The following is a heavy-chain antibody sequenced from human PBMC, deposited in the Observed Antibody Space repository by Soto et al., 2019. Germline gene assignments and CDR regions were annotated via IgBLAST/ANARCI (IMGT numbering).Heavy chain of an antibody. J-gene: IGHJ5*02. Sequence: QVQLVESGGGVVQPGRSLRLSCAASGFTFSSDGMHWVRQAPGKALEWVAVISYDGSNKYYADSVKGRFTISRQNYHNTLYLQMHSMRAEDTAVYYCARGDPDIVVVVAAMSWCDPRGQGTLVTVSS. CDR2: ISYDGSNK. CDR3: ARGDPDIVVVVAAMSWCDP. V-gene: IGHV3-30*03. D-gene: IGHD2-15*01. CDR1: GFTFSSDG.